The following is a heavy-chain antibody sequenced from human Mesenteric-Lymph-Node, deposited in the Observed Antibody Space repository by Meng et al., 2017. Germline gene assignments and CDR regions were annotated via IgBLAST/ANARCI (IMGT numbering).Heavy chain of an antibody. CDR1: GFTFSSYY. CDR3: ARDRLSPSITIFGVVITYYFDY. J-gene: IGHJ4*02. V-gene: IGHV3-74*01. CDR2: ITRDGINT. D-gene: IGHD3-3*01. Sequence: GESLKISCVASGFTFSSYYMQWVRQAPGKGLVWVSLITRDGINTNYADSVKGRFNISRDNSKNTLYLQMNSLRAEDTAVYYCARDRLSPSITIFGVVITYYFDYWGQGTLVTVSS.